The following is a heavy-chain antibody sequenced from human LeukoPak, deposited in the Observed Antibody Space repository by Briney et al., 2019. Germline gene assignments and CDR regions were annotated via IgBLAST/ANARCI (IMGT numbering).Heavy chain of an antibody. CDR2: LSGSGGST. Sequence: GGSLRLFCPASGYTFSSYAMSCLRQAPGKGLEWVSTLSGSGGSTYYADSVKGRFTISRDDSKNTLYLQMNSLRAEDTAVYYCAKDHGGMDVWGNGATVTVSS. V-gene: IGHV3-23*01. CDR3: AKDHGGMDV. CDR1: GYTFSSYA. J-gene: IGHJ6*04. D-gene: IGHD2-15*01.